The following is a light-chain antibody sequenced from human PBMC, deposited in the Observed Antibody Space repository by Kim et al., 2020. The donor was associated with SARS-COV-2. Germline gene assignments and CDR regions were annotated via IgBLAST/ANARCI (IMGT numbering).Light chain of an antibody. V-gene: IGLV3-1*01. CDR3: QAWDSSVV. J-gene: IGLJ2*01. CDR2: QGN. CDR1: KLGNKY. Sequence: VSVSPGQTASITCSGDKLGNKYASWYQQKPGQSPMLVIYQGNKRPSGIPERFSGSNSGTTATLTISGTQAMDEADYYCQAWDSSVVFGGGTQLTVL.